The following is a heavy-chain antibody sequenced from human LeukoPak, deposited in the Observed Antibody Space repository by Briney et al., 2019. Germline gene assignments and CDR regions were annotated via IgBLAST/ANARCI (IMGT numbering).Heavy chain of an antibody. CDR3: ANTNGNCCANTNGN. Sequence: PGGSLRLSCAACGFTVSTNYMSWVRQAPGKGLEWVSVIYSAGNTYYADSVKGRFTISRDNSKNTLYLQMNNLTAEDTAVYYCANTNGNCCANTNGNWGQGTLVTVSS. D-gene: IGHD1-7*01. CDR2: IYSAGNT. CDR1: GFTVSTNY. J-gene: IGHJ4*02. V-gene: IGHV3-53*01.